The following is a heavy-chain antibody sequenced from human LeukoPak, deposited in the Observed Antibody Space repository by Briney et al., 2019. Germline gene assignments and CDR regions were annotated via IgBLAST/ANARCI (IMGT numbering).Heavy chain of an antibody. V-gene: IGHV4-61*02. Sequence: SQTLSLTCTVSGGSISSGSYYWSWIRQPAGEGLEWIGRIYTSGSTNYNPSLKSRVTISVDTSKNQFSLKLSSVTAADTAVYYCARVSAKVVIDYWGQGTLVTVSS. CDR3: ARVSAKVVIDY. CDR2: IYTSGST. J-gene: IGHJ4*02. CDR1: GGSISSGSYY. D-gene: IGHD3-22*01.